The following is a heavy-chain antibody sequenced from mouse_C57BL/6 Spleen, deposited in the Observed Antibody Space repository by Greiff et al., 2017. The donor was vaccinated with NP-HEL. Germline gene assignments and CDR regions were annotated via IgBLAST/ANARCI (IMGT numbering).Heavy chain of an antibody. V-gene: IGHV6-3*01. J-gene: IGHJ2*01. CDR3: TGLGLWQRDFDY. Sequence: EVKVEESGGGLVQPGGSMKLSCVASGFTFSNYWMNWVRQSPEKGLEWVAQIRLKSDNYATHYAESVKGRFTISRDDSKSSVYLQMNNLRAEDTGIYYCTGLGLWQRDFDYWGQGTTLTVSS. CDR2: IRLKSDNYAT. D-gene: IGHD1-1*02. CDR1: GFTFSNYW.